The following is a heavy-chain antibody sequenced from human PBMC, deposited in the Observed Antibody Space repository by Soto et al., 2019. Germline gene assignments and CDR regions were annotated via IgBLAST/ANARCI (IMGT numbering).Heavy chain of an antibody. CDR2: INGGNGDT. J-gene: IGHJ4*02. V-gene: IGHV1-3*01. CDR1: GYTLSSYG. CDR3: ARGRSLFRAGDTSVNFFDY. D-gene: IGHD1-26*01. Sequence: VQLMQSEAEVKKPGASVKVSCKASGYTLSSYGIHWVRQAPGQRLEWMGWINGGNGDTMYAQKFQDRVTMTRGTSANTAYMEVSSLASKDTAVYYCARGRSLFRAGDTSVNFFDYWGQGTLVTVSS.